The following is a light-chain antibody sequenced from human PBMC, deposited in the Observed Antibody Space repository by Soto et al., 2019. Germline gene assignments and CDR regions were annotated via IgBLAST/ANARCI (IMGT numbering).Light chain of an antibody. CDR2: QAS. J-gene: IGKJ1*01. CDR1: QSINNW. CDR3: QQYSRHWT. V-gene: IGKV1-5*03. Sequence: DIQMTQSPSTLSASVGDRVIITCRASQSINNWLAWYRQKPGKAPKVLIYQASSLETGAPSRFSGSGSGTEFTLTISSLQPDDFATYYCQQYSRHWTFGQGTKVEI.